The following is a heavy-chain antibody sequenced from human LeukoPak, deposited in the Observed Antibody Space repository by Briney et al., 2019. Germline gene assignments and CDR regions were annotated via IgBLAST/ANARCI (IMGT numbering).Heavy chain of an antibody. J-gene: IGHJ4*02. CDR2: ISAYNGNT. D-gene: IGHD3-22*01. CDR1: GYTFTGYY. CDR3: ARATYYYDSSGYPDY. Sequence: GASVKVSCKASGYTFTGYYMHWVRQAPGQGLEWMGWISAYNGNTNYAQKLQGRVTMTTDTSTSTAYMELRSLRSDDTAVYYCARATYYYDSSGYPDYWGQGTLVTVSS. V-gene: IGHV1-18*04.